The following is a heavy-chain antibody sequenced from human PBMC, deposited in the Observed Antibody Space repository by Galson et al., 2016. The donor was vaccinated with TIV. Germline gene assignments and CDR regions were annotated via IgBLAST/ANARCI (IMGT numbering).Heavy chain of an antibody. V-gene: IGHV3-23*01. CDR1: GFTYINYA. CDR2: ISASGTKT. J-gene: IGHJ4*02. CDR3: ARVSGENYFDF. Sequence: SLRLSCAVSGFTYINYAMTWVRQAPGKGLEWVSAISASGTKTYYADSVRGRFTISRDTSKNTVSMQLNSLRAEDTAVYFCARVSGENYFDFWGQGILVTVSS. D-gene: IGHD3-3*01.